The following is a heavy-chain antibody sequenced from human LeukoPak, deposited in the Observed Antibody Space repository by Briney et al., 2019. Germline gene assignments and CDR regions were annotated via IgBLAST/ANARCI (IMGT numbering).Heavy chain of an antibody. D-gene: IGHD2-8*02. V-gene: IGHV3-23*01. CDR3: AKDRGVTRAYYYGMDV. CDR1: GFTFSSYA. CDR2: ISGSGGST. Sequence: SGGSLRLSCAASGFTFSSYAMSWVRQAPGKGLEWVSAISGSGGSTYYADSVKGRFTISRDNSKNTLYLQMNSLRAEDTAVYYCAKDRGVTRAYYYGMDVWGQGTTVTVSS. J-gene: IGHJ6*02.